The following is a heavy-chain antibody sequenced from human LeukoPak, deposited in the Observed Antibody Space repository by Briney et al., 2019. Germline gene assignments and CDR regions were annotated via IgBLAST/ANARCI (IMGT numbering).Heavy chain of an antibody. Sequence: ASVKVSCKASGGTFSSYAISWVRQAPGQGLEWMGWISAYNGNTNYAQKLQGRVTMTTDTSTSTAYMELRSLRSDDTAVYYCARDLVTGYEVISLGYWGQGTLVTVSS. CDR1: GGTFSSYA. CDR2: ISAYNGNT. CDR3: ARDLVTGYEVISLGY. V-gene: IGHV1-18*01. D-gene: IGHD2-21*01. J-gene: IGHJ4*02.